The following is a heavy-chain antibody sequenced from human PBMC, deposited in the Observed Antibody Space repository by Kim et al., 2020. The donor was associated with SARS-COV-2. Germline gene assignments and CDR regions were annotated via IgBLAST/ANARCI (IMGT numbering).Heavy chain of an antibody. V-gene: IGHV3-15*01. J-gene: IGHJ4*02. Sequence: KTDGGTTDYAAPVKGRFTISRDDSKNTLYLQMNSLKTEDTAVYYCTTGYFWGQGTLVTVSS. CDR3: TTGYF. CDR2: KTDGGTT.